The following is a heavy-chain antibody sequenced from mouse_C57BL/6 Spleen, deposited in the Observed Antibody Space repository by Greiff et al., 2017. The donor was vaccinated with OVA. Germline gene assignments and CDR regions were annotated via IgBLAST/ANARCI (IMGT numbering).Heavy chain of an antibody. CDR3: ARGWNYYGSSYVAWFAY. D-gene: IGHD1-1*01. CDR1: GYSITSGYY. Sequence: EVKLVESGPGLVKPSQSLSLTCSVTGYSITSGYYWNWIRQFPGNKLEWMGYISYDGSNNYNPSLKNRISITRDTSKNQFFLKLNSVTTEDTATYYCARGWNYYGSSYVAWFAYWGQGTLVTVSA. J-gene: IGHJ3*01. CDR2: ISYDGSN. V-gene: IGHV3-6*01.